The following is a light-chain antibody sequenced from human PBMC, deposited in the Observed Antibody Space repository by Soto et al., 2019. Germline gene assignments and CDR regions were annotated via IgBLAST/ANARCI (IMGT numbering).Light chain of an antibody. CDR3: AEWEESRNGYV. CDR1: RSQIGRKT. Sequence: SMVTQPPSSSGTPGPRVTLPCSGNRSQIGRKTVNWYQPPPGTAPKLLIYSNNQRPSGVPDRFSGSKSGTSASLAISGLQSEDEADYYCAEWEESRNGYVFGTGTRVTV. V-gene: IGLV1-44*01. J-gene: IGLJ1*01. CDR2: SNN.